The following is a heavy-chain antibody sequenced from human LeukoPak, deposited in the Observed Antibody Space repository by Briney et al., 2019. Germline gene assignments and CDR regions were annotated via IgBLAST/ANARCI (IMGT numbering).Heavy chain of an antibody. Sequence: GGSLRLSCVASGFTLTSYAMSWVRRAPGKGLEWVSGISGSGDVKWYADSVKGRFIISRDNSKNTLYLQMNSLRAEDTAVYCCAQDGASIRFDNWGQGTLVTVSS. CDR2: ISGSGDVK. D-gene: IGHD3-16*01. V-gene: IGHV3-23*01. CDR3: AQDGASIRFDN. CDR1: GFTLTSYA. J-gene: IGHJ4*02.